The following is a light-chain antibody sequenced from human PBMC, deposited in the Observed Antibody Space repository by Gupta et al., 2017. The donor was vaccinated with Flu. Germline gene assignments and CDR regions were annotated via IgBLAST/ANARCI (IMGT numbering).Light chain of an antibody. CDR1: NIGSKS. V-gene: IGLV3-21*02. CDR2: DDS. J-gene: IGLJ2*01. CDR3: QVWDGGRDDSGL. Sequence: SYVLTQPPSVSVAPGPTARMTCGGTNIGSKSVHWYQQKPGQAPGVVVYDDSERPSGIPERVSGSHSGNTATLTINRVDAGDEADYYCQVWDGGRDDSGLFGGGTKLTVL.